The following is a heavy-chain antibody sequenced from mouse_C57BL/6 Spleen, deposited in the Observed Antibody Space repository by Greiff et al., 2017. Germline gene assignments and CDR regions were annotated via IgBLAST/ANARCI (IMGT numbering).Heavy chain of an antibody. V-gene: IGHV3-6*01. J-gene: IGHJ1*03. CDR3: AGGYWYFDV. CDR1: GYSITSGYY. Sequence: DVQLQESGPGLVKPSQSLSLTCSVTGYSITSGYYWNWIRQFPGNKLEWMGYISYDGSNNYNPSLKNRISITRDTSKNQFFLKLNSVTTEDTATYYCAGGYWYFDVWGTGTTVTVSS. CDR2: ISYDGSN.